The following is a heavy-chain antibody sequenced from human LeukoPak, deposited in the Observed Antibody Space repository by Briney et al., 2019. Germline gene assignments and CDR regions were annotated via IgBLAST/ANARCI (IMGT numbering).Heavy chain of an antibody. CDR2: ISSGNYK. CDR3: ARVGCSSTSCYLDY. Sequence: GGSLRLSCAASGFTFSTYNMTWVRQAPGKGLEWVSSISSGNYKYYTDSVEGRFTISRDNAKNSMFMEMNSLRAEDTAVYYCARVGCSSTSCYLDYWGQGTLVTVSS. J-gene: IGHJ4*02. D-gene: IGHD2-2*01. CDR1: GFTFSTYN. V-gene: IGHV3-21*01.